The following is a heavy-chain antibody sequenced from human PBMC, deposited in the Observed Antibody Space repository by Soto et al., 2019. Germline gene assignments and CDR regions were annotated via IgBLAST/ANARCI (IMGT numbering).Heavy chain of an antibody. CDR1: GGSISSYY. Sequence: SETLSITCTVSGGSISSYYWSWIRQPAGKGLEWIGRIYTSGSTNYNPSLKSRVTMSVDTSKNQFSLKLSSVTAADTAVYYCARIGGYCSGGSCYAEGLFDYWGQGTLVTVSS. J-gene: IGHJ4*02. CDR3: ARIGGYCSGGSCYAEGLFDY. D-gene: IGHD2-15*01. V-gene: IGHV4-4*07. CDR2: IYTSGST.